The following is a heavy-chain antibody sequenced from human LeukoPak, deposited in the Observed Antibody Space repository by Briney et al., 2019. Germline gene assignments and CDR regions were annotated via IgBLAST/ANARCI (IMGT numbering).Heavy chain of an antibody. CDR2: ISSSGETI. CDR3: IPPAAGLRRTISTEYFQH. V-gene: IGHV3-48*03. CDR1: GLTFSSYE. J-gene: IGHJ1*01. Sequence: GGSLRLSCAAAGLTFSSYEMYWVRQAPGKGLEWVSYISSSGETIYYADSVKGRFTISRDNANKSLYLRMSSLRGEDTAIFYCIPPAAGLRRTISTEYFQHWGQGALVTVP. D-gene: IGHD6-13*01.